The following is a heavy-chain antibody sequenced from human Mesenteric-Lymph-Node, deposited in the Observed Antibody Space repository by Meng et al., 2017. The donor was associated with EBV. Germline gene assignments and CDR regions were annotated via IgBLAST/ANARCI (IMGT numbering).Heavy chain of an antibody. CDR1: GFTVSSNY. CDR3: ASVVEMATY. CDR2: IYSDGST. D-gene: IGHD5-24*01. Sequence: EVQLVESGGGWIQPGGSLRLSCAASGFTVSSNYMSWVRQAPGKGLEWVSLIYSDGSTSYADSVKGRFTISRDNSKNTLYLQMNSLRAEDTAVYYCASVVEMATYWGQGTLVTVSS. V-gene: IGHV3-53*01. J-gene: IGHJ4*02.